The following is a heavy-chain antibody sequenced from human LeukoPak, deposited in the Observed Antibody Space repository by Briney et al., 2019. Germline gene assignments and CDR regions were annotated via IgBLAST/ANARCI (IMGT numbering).Heavy chain of an antibody. D-gene: IGHD3-22*01. CDR3: ARSGGVDYYDSSGPLDY. Sequence: ASVKVSCKASGYTFTSCAMHWVRQAPGQRLEWMGWINAGNGNTKYSQEFQGRVTITRDTSASTAYMELSSLRSEDMAVYYCARSGGVDYYDSSGPLDYWGQGTLVTVSS. CDR1: GYTFTSCA. J-gene: IGHJ4*02. V-gene: IGHV1-3*03. CDR2: INAGNGNT.